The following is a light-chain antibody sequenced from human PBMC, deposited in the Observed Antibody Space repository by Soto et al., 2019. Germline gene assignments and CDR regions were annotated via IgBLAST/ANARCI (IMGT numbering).Light chain of an antibody. Sequence: QSVLTQPASVSGSPGQSSTISCTGTSSDVGSYNLVSWYQQHPGKAPKLMIYEGSKRPSGVSNRFSGSKSGNTASLTISGLQAEDEADYYCCSYAGSRRVFGTGTKVTVL. CDR2: EGS. CDR1: SSDVGSYNL. J-gene: IGLJ1*01. V-gene: IGLV2-23*01. CDR3: CSYAGSRRV.